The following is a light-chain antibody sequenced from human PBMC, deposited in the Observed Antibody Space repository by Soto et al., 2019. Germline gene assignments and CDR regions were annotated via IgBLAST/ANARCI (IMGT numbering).Light chain of an antibody. V-gene: IGKV3-15*01. J-gene: IGKJ2*02. CDR2: GAS. Sequence: EIVMTQSPATLSVSPGERATLSCSASHSVSSNLAWYQQKPGQAPRLLIYGASTRATGIPARFSGSGSGTGVTLTISSRQTEDFAFYYSQQYNNWYPRTLGQGTKLEIK. CDR3: QQYNNWYPRT. CDR1: HSVSSN.